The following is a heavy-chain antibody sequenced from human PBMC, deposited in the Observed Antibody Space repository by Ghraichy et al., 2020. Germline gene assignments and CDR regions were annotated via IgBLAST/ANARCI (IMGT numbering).Heavy chain of an antibody. Sequence: GGSLRLSCAASGFTFSGYATHWVRQAPGKGLEYVSAITSNGDTTYYANSVKGRFTISRDNSKDTLYLQMGSLRVEDTAVYYCARDHTGTGDYWGQGTLVTVSS. CDR2: ITSNGDTT. D-gene: IGHD1-1*01. V-gene: IGHV3-64*01. J-gene: IGHJ4*02. CDR1: GFTFSGYA. CDR3: ARDHTGTGDY.